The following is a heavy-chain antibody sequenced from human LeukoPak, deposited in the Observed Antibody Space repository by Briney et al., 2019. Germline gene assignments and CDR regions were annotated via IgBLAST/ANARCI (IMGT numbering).Heavy chain of an antibody. J-gene: IGHJ4*02. D-gene: IGHD6-19*01. CDR2: INTDGSST. V-gene: IGHV3-74*01. CDR1: GFTFSSYW. CDR3: ARVSAVYSSGWPLNY. Sequence: GGSLRLSCAASGFTFSSYWMHWVRQAPGKGLGWVSRINTDGSSTNYADSVKGRFTISRDNAKNTLYLQMNSLRAEDTAVYYCARVSAVYSSGWPLNYWGQGTLVTVSS.